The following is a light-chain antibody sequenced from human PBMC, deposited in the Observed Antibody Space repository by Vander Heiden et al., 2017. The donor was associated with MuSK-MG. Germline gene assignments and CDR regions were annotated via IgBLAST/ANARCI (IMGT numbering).Light chain of an antibody. V-gene: IGLV2-14*03. CDR1: RSDVGGFNS. CDR2: AVS. J-gene: IGLJ2*01. CDR3: TSYKSTSTLVL. Sequence: QSALTQPASVSGSPGQSITISCPGTRSDVGGFNSVSWYQQHPGQDPTLMIFAVSYRPSGVSSRFSGSKSGNTASLTISGLQAEDEAHYYCTSYKSTSTLVLFGGGTKLTVL.